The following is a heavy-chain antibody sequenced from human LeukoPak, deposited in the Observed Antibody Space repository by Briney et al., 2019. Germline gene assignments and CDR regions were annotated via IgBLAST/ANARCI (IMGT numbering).Heavy chain of an antibody. J-gene: IGHJ4*02. V-gene: IGHV4-59*01. D-gene: IGHD5-18*01. Sequence: SETLSLTCTVSGSSISSYYWSWIRQPPGKGLEWIGYIYYSGSTNYNPSLKSRVTISVDTSKNQFSLKLSSVTAADTAVYYCASSLYSYGSYYFDYWGQGTLVTVSS. CDR1: GSSISSYY. CDR3: ASSLYSYGSYYFDY. CDR2: IYYSGST.